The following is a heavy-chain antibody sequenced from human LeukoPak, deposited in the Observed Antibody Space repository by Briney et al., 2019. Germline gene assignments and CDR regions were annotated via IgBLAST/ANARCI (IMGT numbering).Heavy chain of an antibody. V-gene: IGHV4-34*01. D-gene: IGHD2-2*01. CDR2: INHSGST. J-gene: IGHJ5*02. CDR3: ARGRIDCSSASCAAGSWFDP. CDR1: GGSFSGYY. Sequence: PSETLSLTCAVYGGSFSGYYWSWIRQPPGKGLEWIGEINHSGSTNYSPSLKSRVTISVDMSKNQFSLKLNSVTAADTAVYYCARGRIDCSSASCAAGSWFDPWGQGTLVTVSS.